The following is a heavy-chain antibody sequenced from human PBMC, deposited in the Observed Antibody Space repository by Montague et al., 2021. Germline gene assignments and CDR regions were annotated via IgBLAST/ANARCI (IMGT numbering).Heavy chain of an antibody. Sequence: CAISGDSVSNNNAAWNWIRQSPSRGLEWLGRTYYRSTWYIDYAVSVKGRIAINPDTSKNQFSLQLNSVTPEDTAVYYCAREGVGDLLFSFDSWGKGTLVNVS. J-gene: IGHJ4*02. CDR2: TYYRSTWYI. D-gene: IGHD3-10*01. V-gene: IGHV6-1*01. CDR1: GDSVSNNNAA. CDR3: AREGVGDLLFSFDS.